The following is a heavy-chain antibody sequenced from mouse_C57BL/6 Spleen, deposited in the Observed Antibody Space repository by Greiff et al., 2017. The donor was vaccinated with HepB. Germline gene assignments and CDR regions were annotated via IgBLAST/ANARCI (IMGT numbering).Heavy chain of an antibody. V-gene: IGHV1-82*01. CDR2: IYPGDGDT. Sequence: QVQLQQSGPELVKPGASVKISCKASGYAFSSSWMNWVKQRPGKGLEWIGRIYPGDGDTNYNGKFKGKATLTADKSSSTAYMQLSSLTSEDSAVYFCAREGWLQGDAMDYWGQGTSVTVSS. J-gene: IGHJ4*01. D-gene: IGHD2-3*01. CDR1: GYAFSSSW. CDR3: AREGWLQGDAMDY.